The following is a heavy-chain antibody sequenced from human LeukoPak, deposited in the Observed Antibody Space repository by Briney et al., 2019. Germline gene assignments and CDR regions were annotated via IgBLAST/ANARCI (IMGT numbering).Heavy chain of an antibody. CDR3: AKGGVATVDYFDC. J-gene: IGHJ4*02. Sequence: GRSLRLSCAASGFTFGSYGMHWVRQAPGKGLEWAAVISYDGRSKYYADSVRGRFTISRDDSKNTVYLQMNSLRGDDTAVYYCAKGGVATVDYFDCWGQGTLVTVSS. D-gene: IGHD5-12*01. V-gene: IGHV3-30*18. CDR2: ISYDGRSK. CDR1: GFTFGSYG.